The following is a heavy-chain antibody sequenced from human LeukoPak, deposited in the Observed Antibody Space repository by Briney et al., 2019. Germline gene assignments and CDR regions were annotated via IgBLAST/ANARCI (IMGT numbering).Heavy chain of an antibody. J-gene: IGHJ4*02. Sequence: GGSLRLSCAASGFIFNKHAMSWVRQAPGKGLEWVSGLSGSGGSTDYADSVKGRFTISRDNSRNTLYLQMNSLRPEDTAVYYCVKDLSEKYSFDYWGQGNLVTVSS. V-gene: IGHV3-23*01. CDR2: LSGSGGST. D-gene: IGHD2-21*01. CDR3: VKDLSEKYSFDY. CDR1: GFIFNKHA.